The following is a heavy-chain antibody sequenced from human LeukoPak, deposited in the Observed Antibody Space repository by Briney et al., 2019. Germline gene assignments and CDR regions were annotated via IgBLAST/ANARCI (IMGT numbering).Heavy chain of an antibody. CDR2: IIPILGIA. D-gene: IGHD2-21*02. V-gene: IGHV1-69*04. Sequence: SVKVSCKASGGTFSSYAISWVRQAPGQGLEWMGRIIPILGIANYAQKFQGRVTITTDKSTSTAYMELSSLRSEDTAVYYCARSKGAYCGGDCYSNLGAFDIWGQGTMVTVSS. CDR3: ARSKGAYCGGDCYSNLGAFDI. CDR1: GGTFSSYA. J-gene: IGHJ3*02.